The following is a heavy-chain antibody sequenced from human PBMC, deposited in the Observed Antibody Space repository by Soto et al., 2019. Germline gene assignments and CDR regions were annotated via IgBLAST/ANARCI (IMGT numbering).Heavy chain of an antibody. V-gene: IGHV3-74*01. CDR1: GFTFSTHW. CDR2: INSDGSTT. D-gene: IGHD5-12*01. J-gene: IGHJ4*02. CDR3: ARVPTGGYDWI. Sequence: EVHLVESGGGLVQSGGSLRLSCAASGFTFSTHWMHWVRQAPGKGLAWVSRINSDGSTTNYADSVKGRFTISRDNAKNTLYLQINSLRAEDTAVYYCARVPTGGYDWIWGQGTLVTVSS.